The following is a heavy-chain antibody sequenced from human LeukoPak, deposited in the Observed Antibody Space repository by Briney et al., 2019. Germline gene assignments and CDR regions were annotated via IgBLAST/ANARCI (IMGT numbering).Heavy chain of an antibody. D-gene: IGHD2/OR15-2a*01. CDR3: AKIYGQLDH. CDR2: ITGSGSRT. J-gene: IGHJ4*02. CDR1: GFTFSNYA. Sequence: PGGSLRLSCAASGFTFSNYARSWVRQAPGKGLEWVSSITGSGSRTYYADSVKGRFTISRDNYENTLYLQMNSLRAEDTAVYYCAKIYGQLDHWGQGTLVTVSS. V-gene: IGHV3-23*01.